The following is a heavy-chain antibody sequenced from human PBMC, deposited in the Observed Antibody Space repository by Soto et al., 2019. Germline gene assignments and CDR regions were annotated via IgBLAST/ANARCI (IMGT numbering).Heavy chain of an antibody. CDR1: GGSISSGGYS. D-gene: IGHD4-17*01. V-gene: IGHV4-30-2*01. Sequence: SETLSLTCAVSGGSISSGGYSWSWIRQPPGKGLEWIGYIYHSGSTYYNPSLKSRVTISVDRSKNQFSLKLSSVTAADTAVYYCASSLTTVYYYGMDVWGQGTTVTVSS. CDR2: IYHSGST. CDR3: ASSLTTVYYYGMDV. J-gene: IGHJ6*02.